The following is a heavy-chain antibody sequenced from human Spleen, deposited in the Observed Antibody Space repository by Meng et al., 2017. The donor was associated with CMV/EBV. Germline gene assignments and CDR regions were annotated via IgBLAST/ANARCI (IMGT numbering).Heavy chain of an antibody. CDR3: ARDLDSYGFPDY. D-gene: IGHD5-18*01. CDR1: GFIFSSYS. Sequence: GGSLRLSCAASGFIFSSYSMNRVRQAPGKGLEWISYISSASTTIYYADSVKGRFTISRDNAKNSLYLQMNSLRAEDTAVYYCARDLDSYGFPDYWGQGTLVTVSS. CDR2: ISSASTTI. J-gene: IGHJ4*02. V-gene: IGHV3-48*04.